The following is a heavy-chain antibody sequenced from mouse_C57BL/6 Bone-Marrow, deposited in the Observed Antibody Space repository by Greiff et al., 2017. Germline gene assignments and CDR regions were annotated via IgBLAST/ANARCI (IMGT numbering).Heavy chain of an antibody. D-gene: IGHD1-1*01. V-gene: IGHV14-1*01. CDR3: TGITTVVAGFDY. CDR1: GFNIKDYY. CDR2: IDPEDGDT. J-gene: IGHJ2*01. Sequence: VQLQQSGAELVRPGASVKLSCTASGFNIKDYYMHWVKQRPEQGLEWIGRIDPEDGDTEYAPKFQGKATMTADTSSNTAYLQLSSLTSEDTAVYYCTGITTVVAGFDYWGQGTTLTVSS.